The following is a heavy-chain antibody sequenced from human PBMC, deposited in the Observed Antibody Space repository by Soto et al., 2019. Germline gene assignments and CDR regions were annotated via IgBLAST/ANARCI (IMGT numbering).Heavy chain of an antibody. J-gene: IGHJ4*02. V-gene: IGHV1-69*13. CDR2: IIPIFGTA. CDR3: ARVGEIAVAGFDY. CDR1: GGTFSSYA. Sequence: SVKVSCKASGGTFSSYAISWVRQAPGQGLEWMGGIIPIFGTANYAQKFRGRVTITADESTSTAYMELSSLRSEDTAVYYCARVGEIAVAGFDYWGQGTLVTSPQ. D-gene: IGHD6-19*01.